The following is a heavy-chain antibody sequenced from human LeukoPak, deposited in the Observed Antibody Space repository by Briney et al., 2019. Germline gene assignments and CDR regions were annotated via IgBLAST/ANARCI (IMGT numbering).Heavy chain of an antibody. J-gene: IGHJ3*02. CDR3: ARDHYGLDAYDI. D-gene: IGHD4-17*01. V-gene: IGHV3-74*01. CDR2: INDDGRVT. Sequence: QAGGSLRLSCAASGFTFSNYAITWVRQTPGKGLVWVSRINDDGRVTGYADSAKGRFTISRDNAKNTLYLQMNSLRAEDTALYYCARDHYGLDAYDIWGQGTMVTVSS. CDR1: GFTFSNYA.